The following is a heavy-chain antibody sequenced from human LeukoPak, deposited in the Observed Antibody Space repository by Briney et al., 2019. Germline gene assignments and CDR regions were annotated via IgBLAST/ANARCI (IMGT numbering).Heavy chain of an antibody. D-gene: IGHD1-1*01. CDR2: INPNSGGT. Sequence: ASVKVSCKASGYTFTGYYMHWVRQAPEQRLEWMGWINPNSGGTNYAQKFQGRVTMTRDTSISTAYMELSRLRSDDTAVYYCARDQVFSGTYYFDYWGQGTLVTVSS. J-gene: IGHJ4*02. V-gene: IGHV1-2*02. CDR1: GYTFTGYY. CDR3: ARDQVFSGTYYFDY.